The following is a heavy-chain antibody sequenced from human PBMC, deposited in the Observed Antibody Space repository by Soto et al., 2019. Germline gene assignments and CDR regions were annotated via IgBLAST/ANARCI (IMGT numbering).Heavy chain of an antibody. CDR1: GGSISSYY. Sequence: PSETLSLTCTVSGGSISSYYWSYIRQPPGKGLEWIGYIYYSGSTNYNPSLKSRVTISVDTSKNQFSLKLSSVTAADTAVYYRARVGRRPNCSGGSCSSSVWFHPRRHATLVTVS. D-gene: IGHD2-15*01. J-gene: IGHJ5*02. CDR2: IYYSGST. CDR3: ARVGRRPNCSGGSCSSSVWFHP. V-gene: IGHV4-59*01.